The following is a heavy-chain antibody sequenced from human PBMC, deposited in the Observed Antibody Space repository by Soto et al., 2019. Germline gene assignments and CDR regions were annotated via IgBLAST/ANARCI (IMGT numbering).Heavy chain of an antibody. J-gene: IGHJ4*02. D-gene: IGHD3-3*01. CDR3: AKGGGISWSGYYYFDY. V-gene: IGHV3-23*01. CDR2: ISGSGGST. CDR1: GFTFSSYA. Sequence: GGSLRLSCAASGFTFSSYAMSWVRQAPGKGLEWVSAISGSGGSTYYADSVKGRFTISRDNSKNTLDLQMNSLRAEDTAVYYCAKGGGISWSGYYYFDYWGQGTLVTVSS.